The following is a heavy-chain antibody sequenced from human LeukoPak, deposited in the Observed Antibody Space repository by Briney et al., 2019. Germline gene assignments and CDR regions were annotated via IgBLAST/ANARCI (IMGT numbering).Heavy chain of an antibody. CDR1: GFTFNNHW. Sequence: GGSLRLSCAASGFTFNNHWMHWVRQVPGKGLEWVSVIYVDGSTYYADSVKGRFTISRDNSKNTLYLQMNSLRADDTAVYYCARDVSHRHLDYWGQGTLVTVSS. D-gene: IGHD2/OR15-2a*01. CDR2: IYVDGST. CDR3: ARDVSHRHLDY. J-gene: IGHJ4*02. V-gene: IGHV3-66*01.